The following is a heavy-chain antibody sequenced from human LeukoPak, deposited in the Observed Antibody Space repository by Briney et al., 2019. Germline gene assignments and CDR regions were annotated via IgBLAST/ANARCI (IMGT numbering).Heavy chain of an antibody. V-gene: IGHV1-69*02. CDR1: GGTFNSYI. CDR3: AIQEGGLYEILTGA. CDR2: IITILDIT. D-gene: IGHD3-9*01. J-gene: IGHJ5*02. Sequence: ASVKVSCKASGGTFNSYIISWVRQAPGQGLEWIGRIITILDITNYAQNFQGRVTITADISTSTAYMELSSLRSEDMAVYYCAIQEGGLYEILTGAWGQGTLVTVSS.